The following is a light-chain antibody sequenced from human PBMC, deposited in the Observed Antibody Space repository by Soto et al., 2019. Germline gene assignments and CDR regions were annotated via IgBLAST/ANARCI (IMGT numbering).Light chain of an antibody. CDR1: SSNIGAGYD. Sequence: QSVLTQPPSVSGSPGQRVTISCTCSSSNIGAGYDVHWYQHLPGTAPKLLIYGNSNRPSGVPDRFSGSKSGTSASLAITGLQAEDEADYYCQSYDSSLSGVVFGGGTKLTVL. J-gene: IGLJ2*01. V-gene: IGLV1-40*01. CDR2: GNS. CDR3: QSYDSSLSGVV.